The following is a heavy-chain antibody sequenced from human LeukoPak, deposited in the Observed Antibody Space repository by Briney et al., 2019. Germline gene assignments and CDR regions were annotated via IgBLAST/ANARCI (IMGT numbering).Heavy chain of an antibody. Sequence: GGSLRLSCAASGFTFSSYEMNWVRQAPGKGLEWVSYISSSGSIIYYADSVKGRFTISRDNSKNSMYLQMSSLRAEDTAVYYCARDRFWTDYYYYIDVWSKGTTVTVSS. CDR3: ARDRFWTDYYYYIDV. D-gene: IGHD3/OR15-3a*01. J-gene: IGHJ6*03. CDR1: GFTFSSYE. V-gene: IGHV3-48*03. CDR2: ISSSGSII.